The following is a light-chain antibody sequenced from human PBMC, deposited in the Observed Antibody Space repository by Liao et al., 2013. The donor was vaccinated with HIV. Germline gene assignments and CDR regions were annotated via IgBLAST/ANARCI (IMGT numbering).Light chain of an antibody. V-gene: IGLV3-1*01. J-gene: IGLJ2*01. CDR1: NLGDKH. CDR3: QSWDSDTVV. CDR2: QDV. Sequence: SYDLAQPPSVSVSPGQTATISCSGQNLGDKHASWYQQKPGQSPVLVIYQDVKRPSGIPERFSGSTSGNTATLTISETQAVDEADYYCQSWDSDTVVFGGGTKLTVL.